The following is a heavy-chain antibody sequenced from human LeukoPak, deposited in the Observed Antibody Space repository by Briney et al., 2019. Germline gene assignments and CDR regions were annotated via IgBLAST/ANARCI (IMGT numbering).Heavy chain of an antibody. CDR1: GFTSDDYA. V-gene: IGHV3-21*01. CDR2: ISSSSDYI. J-gene: IGHJ4*02. D-gene: IGHD1-26*01. CDR3: ARDFSSGSFYGDYYFDY. Sequence: PGGSLRLSCAASGFTSDDYAMHWVRQAPGKGLEWVSSISSSSDYIYYADSVKGRFTISRDDAKNSLYLQMNSLRAEDTAVYYCARDFSSGSFYGDYYFDYWGQGTLVTVSS.